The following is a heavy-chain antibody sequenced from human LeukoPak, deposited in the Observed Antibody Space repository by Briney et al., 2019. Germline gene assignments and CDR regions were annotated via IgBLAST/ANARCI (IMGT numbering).Heavy chain of an antibody. CDR3: ATELAWGYERYYYGMDV. CDR1: GYTLTELS. Sequence: ASVKVSCKVSGYTLTELSMRWVRQAPGKGLEWMGGFDPEDGETIYAQKFQGRVTMTEDTSTDTAYMELSSLRSEDTAVYYCATELAWGYERYYYGMDVWGQGTTVTVSS. V-gene: IGHV1-24*01. J-gene: IGHJ6*02. CDR2: FDPEDGET. D-gene: IGHD5-12*01.